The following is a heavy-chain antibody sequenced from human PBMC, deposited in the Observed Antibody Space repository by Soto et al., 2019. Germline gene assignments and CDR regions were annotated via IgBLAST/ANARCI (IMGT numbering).Heavy chain of an antibody. D-gene: IGHD6-13*01. J-gene: IGHJ3*02. V-gene: IGHV1-46*01. CDR1: GYTFTSYY. CDR3: ARDGGIAAAGTDAFDI. CDR2: INPSGGST. Sequence: QVQLVQSGAEVKKPGASVKVSCKASGYTFTSYYMHWVRQAPGQGLEWMGIINPSGGSTSYAQKFPGRVTMTRDTSTSTVYMELSSLRSEDTAVYYCARDGGIAAAGTDAFDIWGQGTMVTVSS.